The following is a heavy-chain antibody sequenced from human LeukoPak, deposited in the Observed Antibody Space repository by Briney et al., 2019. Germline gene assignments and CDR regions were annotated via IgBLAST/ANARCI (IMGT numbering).Heavy chain of an antibody. Sequence: PSETLSLTCTVSGGSISSYYWSWIRQPPGKGLEWIGNIYDRGSTKYNPSLKSRVTISVDTSKNQFSLRLSSVTAADTAVYYCTRGRTFDNWGQGTLVTVSS. CDR1: GGSISSYY. V-gene: IGHV4-59*01. J-gene: IGHJ4*02. CDR2: IYDRGST. CDR3: TRGRTFDN.